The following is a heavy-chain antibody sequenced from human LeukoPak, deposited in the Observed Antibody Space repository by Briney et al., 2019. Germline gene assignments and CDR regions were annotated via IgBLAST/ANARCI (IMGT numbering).Heavy chain of an antibody. CDR3: ARDEVGAISIADTFDI. Sequence: SETLSLTCTVSGYSISSGYYWGWIRQPPGKGLEWIGSIYHSGSTYYNPSLKSRVTISVDTSKNQFYLKLSSVTAADTAVYYCARDEVGAISIADTFDIWGQGTMVTVSS. J-gene: IGHJ3*02. CDR1: GYSISSGYY. D-gene: IGHD1-26*01. V-gene: IGHV4-38-2*02. CDR2: IYHSGST.